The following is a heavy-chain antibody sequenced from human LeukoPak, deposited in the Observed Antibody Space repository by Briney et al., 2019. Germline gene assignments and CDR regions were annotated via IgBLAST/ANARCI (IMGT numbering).Heavy chain of an antibody. CDR2: ISYDGSNK. J-gene: IGHJ5*02. V-gene: IGHV3-30*03. CDR3: ARDVGSSGLSS. CDR1: GFTFSSYG. Sequence: GRSLRLSCAASGFTFSSYGMHWVRQAPGKGLEWVAVISYDGSNKYYADSVKGRFTISRDNPKNTLYLQMNSLRAEDTAVYYCARDVGSSGLSSWGQGILVTVSS. D-gene: IGHD6-19*01.